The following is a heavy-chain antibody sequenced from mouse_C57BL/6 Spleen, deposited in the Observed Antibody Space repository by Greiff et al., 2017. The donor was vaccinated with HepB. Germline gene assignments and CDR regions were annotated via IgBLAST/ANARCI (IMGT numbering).Heavy chain of an antibody. J-gene: IGHJ3*01. V-gene: IGHV5-4*01. CDR3: ARGEADYDWFAY. D-gene: IGHD2-4*01. CDR1: GFTFSSYA. CDR2: ISDGGSYT. Sequence: EVQGVESGGGLVKPGGSLKLSCAASGFTFSSYAMSWVRQTPEKRLEWVATISDGGSYTYYPDNVKGRFTISRDNAKNNLYLQMSHLKSEDTAMYYCARGEADYDWFAYWGQGTLVTVSA.